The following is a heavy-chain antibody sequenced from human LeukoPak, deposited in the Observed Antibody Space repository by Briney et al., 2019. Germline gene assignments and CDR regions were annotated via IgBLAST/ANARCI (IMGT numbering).Heavy chain of an antibody. J-gene: IGHJ4*02. CDR3: ASPPADYYDSRDYFDY. V-gene: IGHV1-69*04. CDR1: GGTFSSYV. CDR2: IIPILGIA. D-gene: IGHD3-22*01. Sequence: SVKVSCKASGGTFSSYVISWVRQAPGQGLEWMGRIIPILGIANYVQKFQGRVTITADKSTSTAYMELSSLRSEDTAVYYCASPPADYYDSRDYFDYWGQGTLVTVSS.